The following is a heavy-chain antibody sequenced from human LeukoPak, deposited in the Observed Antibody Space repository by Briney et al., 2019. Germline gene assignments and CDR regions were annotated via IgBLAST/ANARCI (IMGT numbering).Heavy chain of an antibody. Sequence: PSETLSLTCTVSGGSISSYYWSWLRQPPGKGLEWIGYIYYSGSTNYNPSLKSRVTISVDTSKHQFSLKLSSVTAADTAVYYCASHPLRGGYYYGMDVWGQGTTVTVSS. CDR2: IYYSGST. J-gene: IGHJ6*02. CDR1: GGSISSYY. CDR3: ASHPLRGGYYYGMDV. D-gene: IGHD3-10*01. V-gene: IGHV4-59*08.